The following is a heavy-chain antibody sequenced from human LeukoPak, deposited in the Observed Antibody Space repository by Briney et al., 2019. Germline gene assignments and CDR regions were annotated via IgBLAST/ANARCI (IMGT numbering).Heavy chain of an antibody. V-gene: IGHV1-18*01. D-gene: IGHD3-22*01. Sequence: ASVKVSCKASGYTFTSYGISWVRQAPGQGLEWMGWITAYNDNTYYAQKLQGRVTMTTDTSTSTAYMELRSLRSDDTAVYYCARGYYDSSGFEYFQDWGQGTLVTVSS. J-gene: IGHJ1*01. CDR3: ARGYYDSSGFEYFQD. CDR2: ITAYNDNT. CDR1: GYTFTSYG.